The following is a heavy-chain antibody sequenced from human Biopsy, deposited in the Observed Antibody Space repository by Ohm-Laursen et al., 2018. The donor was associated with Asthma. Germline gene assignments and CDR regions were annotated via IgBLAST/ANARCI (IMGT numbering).Heavy chain of an antibody. CDR3: ARDSYSSGLYDDFES. V-gene: IGHV3-11*01. D-gene: IGHD6-19*01. CDR2: INGKSNSI. CDR1: GFTFSDYY. J-gene: IGHJ4*02. Sequence: LSFTCAASGFTFSDYYMSWIRQAPGKGLEWISYINGKSNSIEYADSVKGRFTISRDNAKNSLYLQMNSLRAEDTAVYYCARDSYSSGLYDDFESWGQGTLVTVSS.